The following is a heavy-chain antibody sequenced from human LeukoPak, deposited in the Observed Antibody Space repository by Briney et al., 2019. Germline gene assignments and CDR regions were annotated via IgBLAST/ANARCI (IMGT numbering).Heavy chain of an antibody. D-gene: IGHD3-10*01. V-gene: IGHV4-4*07. CDR3: ARSDGYGLVDI. CDR1: SGSISNFH. J-gene: IGHJ3*02. CDR2: IFTSGST. Sequence: SETLSLTCSVSSGSISNFHWSWIRQPAGKGLEWIGRIFTSGSTNYNPSLKSRVTMSVDTSKNHFSLTLSSVTAADTAVYYCARSDGYGLVDIWGQGTMVTVSS.